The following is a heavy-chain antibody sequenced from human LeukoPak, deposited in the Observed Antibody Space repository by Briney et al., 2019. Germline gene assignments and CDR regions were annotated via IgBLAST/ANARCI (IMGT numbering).Heavy chain of an antibody. J-gene: IGHJ4*02. CDR1: GYIFSTYW. D-gene: IGHD3-22*01. CDR3: ARHYYDTSGYFDY. Sequence: GESLKISCKGSGYIFSTYWIAWVRQMPGKGLEWMGIVYPGDSESRYSPSFQGQVTMSADKSINTAYLQWSSLKASDTAMYYCARHYYDTSGYFDYWGQGTLVTVSS. V-gene: IGHV5-51*01. CDR2: VYPGDSES.